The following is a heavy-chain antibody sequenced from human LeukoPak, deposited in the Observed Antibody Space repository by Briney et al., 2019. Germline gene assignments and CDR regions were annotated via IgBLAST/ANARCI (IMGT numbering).Heavy chain of an antibody. J-gene: IGHJ5*02. CDR3: ARVKEYQMLYGGFDP. CDR2: INSGSSYR. CDR1: GFTLSGYS. V-gene: IGHV3-21*01. Sequence: PGGSLRLSCAASGFTLSGYSMSRVRQAPGKGLEWVSSINSGSSYRYYADSVKGRFTISRDNAKNSLYLQMNSLRAEDTAVYYCARVKEYQMLYGGFDPWGQGTLVTVSS. D-gene: IGHD2-2*02.